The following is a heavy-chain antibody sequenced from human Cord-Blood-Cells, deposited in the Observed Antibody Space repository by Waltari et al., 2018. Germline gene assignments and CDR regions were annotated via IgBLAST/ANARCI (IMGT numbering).Heavy chain of an antibody. CDR1: GGSFSGYY. J-gene: IGHJ3*02. Sequence: QVQLQQWGAGLLKPSETMSLTCAVHGGSFSGYYWSWIRPPPGKGLEWIGEINHSGSTNYNPSLKSRVTISVDTSKNQFSLKLSSVTAADTAVYYCARGRRIIRRSMGAFDIWGQGTMVTVSS. CDR3: ARGRRIIRRSMGAFDI. D-gene: IGHD3-10*01. CDR2: INHSGST. V-gene: IGHV4-34*01.